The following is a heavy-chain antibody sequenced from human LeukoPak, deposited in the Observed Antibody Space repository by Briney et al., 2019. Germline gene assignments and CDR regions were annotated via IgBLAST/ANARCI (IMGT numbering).Heavy chain of an antibody. D-gene: IGHD5-18*01. CDR3: ATIQPIDY. J-gene: IGHJ4*02. V-gene: IGHV4-38-2*01. CDR2: IYHSGST. CDR1: GYSISSGYY. Sequence: ESGPGLVKPSETLSLTCAVSGYSISSGYYWGWIRQPPGKGLEWIGSIYHSGSTYYNPSLKSRVTISVDTSKNQFSLKLCSVTAADTAVYYCATIQPIDYWGQGTLVTVSS.